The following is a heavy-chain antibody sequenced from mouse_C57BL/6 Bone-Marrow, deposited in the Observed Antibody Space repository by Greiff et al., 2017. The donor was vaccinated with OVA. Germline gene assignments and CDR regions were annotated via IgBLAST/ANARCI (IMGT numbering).Heavy chain of an antibody. J-gene: IGHJ2*01. CDR1: GYTFTSYW. V-gene: IGHV1-74*01. Sequence: QVQLQQPGADLVKPGASVKVSCKASGYTFTSYWMHWVKQRPGQGLEWIGRIHPSDSDTNYNQKFKGQATMTVDKSASKAYMQLSSLTSEDYAVCYYATSGGLRRGDYWGQGTTLTVSS. D-gene: IGHD2-4*01. CDR3: ATSGGLRRGDY. CDR2: IHPSDSDT.